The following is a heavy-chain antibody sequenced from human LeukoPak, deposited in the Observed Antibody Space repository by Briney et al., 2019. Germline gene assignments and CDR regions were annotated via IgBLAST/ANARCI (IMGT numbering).Heavy chain of an antibody. CDR2: ISYDGSGE. J-gene: IGHJ4*02. Sequence: PGGSLRLSCAASGFIFSSYVIHWVRQAPGKGLEWVAVISYDGSGEYYTDSVKGRFTIYRDNSKNTLCLQMNSLRTEDTAVYYCARVPYVSGTFDYWGQGTLVTVSS. D-gene: IGHD3-10*01. CDR1: GFIFSSYV. V-gene: IGHV3-30-3*01. CDR3: ARVPYVSGTFDY.